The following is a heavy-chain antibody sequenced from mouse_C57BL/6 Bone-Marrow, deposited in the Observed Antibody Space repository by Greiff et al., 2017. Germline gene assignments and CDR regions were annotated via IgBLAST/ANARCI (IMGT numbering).Heavy chain of an antibody. Sequence: VQLQQSGAELTRPGASVKLSCKASGYTFTSYGISWVKQRTGQGLEWIGEIYPRSGNTYYNEKFKGKATLTADKSSSTAYMELSSLTSEDSAVYFGARARYGYFDVWGRGTTVTVSS. CDR2: IYPRSGNT. V-gene: IGHV1-81*01. CDR1: GYTFTSYG. J-gene: IGHJ1*03. CDR3: ARARYGYFDV.